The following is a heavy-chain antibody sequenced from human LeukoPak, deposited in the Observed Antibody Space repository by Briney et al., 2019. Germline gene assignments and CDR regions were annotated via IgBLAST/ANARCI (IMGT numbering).Heavy chain of an antibody. CDR3: AREIRRTPPHYYYMDV. Sequence: SETLSLTCAVYGGSFSSYYWSWIRQPPGKGLEWIGEINHSGSTNYNPSLKSRVTISVDTSKNQFSLKLSSVTAADTAVYYCAREIRRTPPHYYYMDVWGKGTTVTVSS. D-gene: IGHD4-17*01. CDR2: INHSGST. V-gene: IGHV4-34*01. CDR1: GGSFSSYY. J-gene: IGHJ6*03.